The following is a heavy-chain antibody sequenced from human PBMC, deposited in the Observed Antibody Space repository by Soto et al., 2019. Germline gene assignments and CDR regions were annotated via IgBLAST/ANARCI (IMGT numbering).Heavy chain of an antibody. J-gene: IGHJ4*02. CDR1: GFTFSSYG. CDR2: ISYDGSNK. V-gene: IGHV3-30*18. CDR3: AKGTPSFDY. Sequence: QVQLVESGGGVVQPGRSLRLSCAASGFTFSSYGIHWVRQAPGKGLEWVAVISYDGSNKYYADSVKGRFTISRDNSKNTLYLQMNSLRAEDTAVYYCAKGTPSFDYWGQGTLVTVSS.